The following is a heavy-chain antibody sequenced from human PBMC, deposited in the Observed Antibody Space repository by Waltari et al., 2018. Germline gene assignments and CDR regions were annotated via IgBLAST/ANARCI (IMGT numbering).Heavy chain of an antibody. D-gene: IGHD2-21*01. CDR1: GYSISSGYY. CDR3: ATSRHIVVVPDY. CDR2: IYHSGST. V-gene: IGHV4-38-2*01. J-gene: IGHJ4*02. Sequence: QVQLQESGPGLVKPSETLSLTCAVSGYSISSGYYWGWIRQPPGKGLEWIGSIYHSGSTYYNPSLKSRVTISVDTSKNQFSLKLSSVTAADTAVYYCATSRHIVVVPDYWGQGTLVTVSS.